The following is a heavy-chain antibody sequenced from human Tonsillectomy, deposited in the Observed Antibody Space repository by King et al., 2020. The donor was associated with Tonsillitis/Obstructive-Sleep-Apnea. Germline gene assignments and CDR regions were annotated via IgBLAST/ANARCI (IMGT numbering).Heavy chain of an antibody. Sequence: VQLVESGGDFVQPGGSLRLSCAASGFTFSSYSMNWVRLVPGKGLEWVLYIIGSCSTIDYSDSVKGRFTISRENAKNSLYLQMNSLRDEDTAMYYCARARGYCSSTSCPIGAFDIWGQGTMVTVSS. CDR2: IIGSCSTI. V-gene: IGHV3-48*02. J-gene: IGHJ3*02. D-gene: IGHD2-2*01. CDR3: ARARGYCSSTSCPIGAFDI. CDR1: GFTFSSYS.